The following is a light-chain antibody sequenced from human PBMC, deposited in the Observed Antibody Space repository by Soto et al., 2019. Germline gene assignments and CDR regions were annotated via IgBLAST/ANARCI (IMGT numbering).Light chain of an antibody. Sequence: EIVLTQSPATLSLSPGERATLSCRASQSISTYLAWYQQKAGQAPRLLIYDASNRATGIPARFSGSGSGTAFTLTISSLEPDDVAVYYCQHRSNWWTFGQGTKVEIK. J-gene: IGKJ1*01. CDR1: QSISTY. CDR3: QHRSNWWT. CDR2: DAS. V-gene: IGKV3-11*01.